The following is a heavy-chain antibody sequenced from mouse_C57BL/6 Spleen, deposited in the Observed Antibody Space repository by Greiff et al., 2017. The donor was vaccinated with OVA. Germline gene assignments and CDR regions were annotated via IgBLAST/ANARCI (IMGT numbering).Heavy chain of an antibody. J-gene: IGHJ2*01. CDR3: ARFITTVVARFDY. Sequence: QVQLQQPGAELVKPGASVKLSCKASGYTFTSYWMHWVKQRPGKGLEWIGMIHPNSGSTNYNEKFKTKPTLTVDKSSSTAYMQLSSLTSEDSAVYYCARFITTVVARFDYWGQGTTLTVSS. CDR2: IHPNSGST. CDR1: GYTFTSYW. V-gene: IGHV1-64*01. D-gene: IGHD1-1*01.